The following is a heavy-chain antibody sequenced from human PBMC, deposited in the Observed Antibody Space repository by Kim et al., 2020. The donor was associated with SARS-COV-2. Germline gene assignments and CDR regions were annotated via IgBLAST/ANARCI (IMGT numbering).Heavy chain of an antibody. CDR2: INAGNGNT. J-gene: IGHJ4*02. D-gene: IGHD2-15*01. CDR1: GYTFTSYA. Sequence: ASVKVSCKASGYTFTSYAMHWVRQAPGQRLEWMGWINAGNGNTKYSQKFQGRVTITRDTSASTAYMELSSLRSEDTAVYYCARPDCSGGSCQYYFDYWGQGTLVTVSS. CDR3: ARPDCSGGSCQYYFDY. V-gene: IGHV1-3*01.